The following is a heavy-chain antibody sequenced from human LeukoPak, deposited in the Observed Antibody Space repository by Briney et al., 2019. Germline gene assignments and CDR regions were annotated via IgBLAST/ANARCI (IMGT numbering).Heavy chain of an antibody. V-gene: IGHV1-2*02. D-gene: IGHD5-18*01. J-gene: IGHJ4*02. Sequence: ASVKVSCEASGYTFTGYYMHWVRQAPGQGLEWMGWINPNSGGTNYAQKFQGRVTMTRDTSISTAYMELSRLRSDDTAVYYCARLDSYGLPHFDYWGQGTLVTVSS. CDR1: GYTFTGYY. CDR2: INPNSGGT. CDR3: ARLDSYGLPHFDY.